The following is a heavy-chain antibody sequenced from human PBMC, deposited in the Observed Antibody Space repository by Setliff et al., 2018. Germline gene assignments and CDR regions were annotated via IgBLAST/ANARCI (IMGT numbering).Heavy chain of an antibody. Sequence: GGFLRLSCAASGFTFSSYAMSWVRQAPGKGLEWISYIHDSGNPTYYADSVKGRFTVSRDNAKNSLYLQMTSLRAEDTAIYYCARTTGYRLEGDFDYWGQGTLVTVSS. CDR2: IHDSGNPT. D-gene: IGHD3-16*01. J-gene: IGHJ4*02. CDR3: ARTTGYRLEGDFDY. CDR1: GFTFSSYA. V-gene: IGHV3-48*04.